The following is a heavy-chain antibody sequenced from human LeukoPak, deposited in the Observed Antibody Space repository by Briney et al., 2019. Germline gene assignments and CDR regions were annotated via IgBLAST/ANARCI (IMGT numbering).Heavy chain of an antibody. D-gene: IGHD6-13*01. J-gene: IGHJ4*02. Sequence: SETLSLTCTVSGGSISGYYWSWIRHPPGKGLEWIAFVSYSGSTNYKPSLKNRVTISRDTSKNQLSLKLSSVTAADTAVYYCARDRGSAGGFDFWGQGALVTVSS. CDR2: VSYSGST. V-gene: IGHV4-59*01. CDR3: ARDRGSAGGFDF. CDR1: GGSISGYY.